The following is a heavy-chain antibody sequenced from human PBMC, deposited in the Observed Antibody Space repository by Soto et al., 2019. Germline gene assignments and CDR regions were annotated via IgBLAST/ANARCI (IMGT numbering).Heavy chain of an antibody. J-gene: IGHJ4*02. V-gene: IGHV1-24*01. D-gene: IGHD3-16*01. Sequence: GASVKVSCKVSGYTLTELSIQWVRQAPGKGLEWMGGLDPEDGETIYAQKFQGRVTMTEDTFTDTAYMELTSLRSEDTAVYYCAKDKRPYYDYASGGQGTLVTVSS. CDR1: GYTLTELS. CDR2: LDPEDGET. CDR3: AKDKRPYYDYAS.